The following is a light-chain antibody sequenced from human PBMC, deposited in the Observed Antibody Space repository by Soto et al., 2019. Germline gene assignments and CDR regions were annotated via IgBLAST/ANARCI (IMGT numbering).Light chain of an antibody. J-gene: IGKJ1*01. CDR2: GAS. V-gene: IGKV3-15*01. CDR3: QPYNNWPPWT. CDR1: QSVSSN. Sequence: EIAVTLSTATLSVSPGERATLSCRASQSVSSNLAWYQQKPGQAPRLLIYGASTRATGIPARFSGSGSGTEFTLTISSLQSEDFAVYYCQPYNNWPPWTFGQGTKV.